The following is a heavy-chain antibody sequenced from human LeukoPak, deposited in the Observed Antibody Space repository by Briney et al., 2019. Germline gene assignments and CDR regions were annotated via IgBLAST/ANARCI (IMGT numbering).Heavy chain of an antibody. V-gene: IGHV3-74*01. J-gene: IGHJ5*02. Sequence: GGSLRLSCAASGFTFSNYDMHWVRQAPGKGLEWVSRINPAGSSTNYADSVKGRFTISRDNAMNTLYLHLNSLRAEDTAVYYCARGVRGSYGTDLWGQGTLVTVSS. CDR3: ARGVRGSYGTDL. CDR2: INPAGSST. D-gene: IGHD1-26*01. CDR1: GFTFSNYD.